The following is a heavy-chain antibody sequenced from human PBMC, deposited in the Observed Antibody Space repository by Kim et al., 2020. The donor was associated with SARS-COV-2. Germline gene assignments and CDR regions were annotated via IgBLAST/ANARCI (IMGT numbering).Heavy chain of an antibody. Sequence: GDTYYPGSVKGRFTISRENAKNSLYRQMNSLRAGDTAVYYCARAWSGYFIDYWGQGTLVTVSS. J-gene: IGHJ4*02. CDR2: GDT. CDR3: ARAWSGYFIDY. V-gene: IGHV3-13*01. D-gene: IGHD3-3*01.